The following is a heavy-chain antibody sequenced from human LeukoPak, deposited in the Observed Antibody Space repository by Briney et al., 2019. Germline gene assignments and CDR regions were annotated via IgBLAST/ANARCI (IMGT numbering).Heavy chain of an antibody. CDR2: IRFDGSNE. J-gene: IGHJ4*02. V-gene: IGHV3-30*02. D-gene: IGHD2-15*01. CDR1: GFTFRSYG. Sequence: PGGSLRLSCAASGFTFRSYGMHSVRQAPGKGLEWVAFIRFDGSNEYYADSVKGRFTISRDNSKNILYLQMNSLRAEDTAVYFCAKDPPRVAALFFKEDYWGQGTLVTVSS. CDR3: AKDPPRVAALFFKEDY.